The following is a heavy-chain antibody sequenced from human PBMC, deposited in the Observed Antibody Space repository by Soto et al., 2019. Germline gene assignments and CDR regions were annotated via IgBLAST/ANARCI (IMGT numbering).Heavy chain of an antibody. J-gene: IGHJ5*02. D-gene: IGHD3-3*01. CDR2: ISGSSSMI. Sequence: GGSLRLSCAASGSTFSRYEMNWARQAPGKGLEWVSYISGSSSMIYYADSVKGRFTISRDNAKNSLYLQMNSLRAEDTAVYYCANDFWSEYSWGQGTLVTVSS. V-gene: IGHV3-48*03. CDR3: ANDFWSEYS. CDR1: GSTFSRYE.